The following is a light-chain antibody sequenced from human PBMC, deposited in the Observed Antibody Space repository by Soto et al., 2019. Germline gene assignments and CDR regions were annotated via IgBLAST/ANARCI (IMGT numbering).Light chain of an antibody. V-gene: IGKV3-15*01. CDR1: QSISNN. J-gene: IGKJ1*01. Sequence: EIVMTQSPATLSVSPGERATLSCRASQSISNNLAWYHQRPGQAPRLLIYGASTRATGIPARFSGSGSGTQFTLTISSLQSEDFAVYYCQQYNNWWTFGQGTRVEIK. CDR3: QQYNNWWT. CDR2: GAS.